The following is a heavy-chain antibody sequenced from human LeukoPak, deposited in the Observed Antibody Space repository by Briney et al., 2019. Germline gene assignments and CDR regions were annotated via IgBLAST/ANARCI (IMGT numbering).Heavy chain of an antibody. D-gene: IGHD3-22*01. CDR2: IYHSGST. J-gene: IGHJ4*02. CDR3: ARVKYDSSGYCYDY. CDR1: GGSISSSNW. Sequence: SGTLSLTCAVSGGSISSSNWWSWVRQPPGKGLEWIGEIYHSGSTNYNPSLKSRVTISVDKFKNQFSLKLGSVTAADTAVYYCARVKYDSSGYCYDYWGQGTLVTVSS. V-gene: IGHV4-4*02.